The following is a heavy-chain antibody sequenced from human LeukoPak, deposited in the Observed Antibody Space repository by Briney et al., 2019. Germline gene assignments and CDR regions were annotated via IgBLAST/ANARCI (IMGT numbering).Heavy chain of an antibody. J-gene: IGHJ4*02. V-gene: IGHV3-23*01. CDR1: GFTFSSYA. D-gene: IGHD2-2*01. CDR2: ISGSGGST. CDR3: ANLPTDRYCSSTSCYDY. Sequence: GGSLRLSCAASGFTFSSYAMSWVRQAPGKGLEWVSAISGSGGSTYYADSVKGRFTISRDNSKNTLYLQMNSLRAEDTAVYYCANLPTDRYCSSTSCYDYWGQGTLVTVSS.